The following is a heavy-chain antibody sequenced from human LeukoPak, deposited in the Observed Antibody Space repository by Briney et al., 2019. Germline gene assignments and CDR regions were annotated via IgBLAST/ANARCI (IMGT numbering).Heavy chain of an antibody. CDR2: ISGGGGST. D-gene: IGHD2-2*01. Sequence: GGSLRLSCAASDFTFSTYGMSWVRQAPGKGLEWVSSISGGGGSTYYADSVKGRFTIPRDNSKNTLYLQMNSLRAEDTAVYYCAKFITRQVPAASDYWGQGTLVTVSS. V-gene: IGHV3-23*01. J-gene: IGHJ4*02. CDR1: DFTFSTYG. CDR3: AKFITRQVPAASDY.